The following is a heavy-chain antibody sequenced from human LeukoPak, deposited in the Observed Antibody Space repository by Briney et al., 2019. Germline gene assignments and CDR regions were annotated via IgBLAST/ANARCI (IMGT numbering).Heavy chain of an antibody. CDR3: ARGDSCDY. D-gene: IGHD2-2*01. Sequence: GASVKVSCSASGYTFTNYYIHWVRQAPGQGLEWMGWLSPNSGGTNYAQKFQDRVTMTRDTSISTAYMELSRLRSDDTAVYFCARGDSCDYWGQGTLVTVSS. V-gene: IGHV1-2*02. J-gene: IGHJ4*02. CDR2: LSPNSGGT. CDR1: GYTFTNYY.